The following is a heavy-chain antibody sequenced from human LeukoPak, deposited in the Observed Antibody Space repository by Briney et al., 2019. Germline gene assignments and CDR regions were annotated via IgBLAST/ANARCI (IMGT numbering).Heavy chain of an antibody. Sequence: SETLSLTCTVSGGSISSSSYYWGWIRQPPGKGLEWIGSIYYGGSTYYNPSLKSRVTISVDTSKNQFSLKLSSVTAADTAVYYCASVTAYYDILTGYFGPWGQGTLVTVSS. V-gene: IGHV4-39*01. D-gene: IGHD3-9*01. J-gene: IGHJ5*02. CDR1: GGSISSSSYY. CDR3: ASVTAYYDILTGYFGP. CDR2: IYYGGST.